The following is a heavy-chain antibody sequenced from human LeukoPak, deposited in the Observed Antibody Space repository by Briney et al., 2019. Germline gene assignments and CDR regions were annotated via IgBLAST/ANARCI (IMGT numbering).Heavy chain of an antibody. CDR2: ISYDGSNK. D-gene: IGHD6-19*01. CDR3: ASSGRWQSHYYYGMGV. V-gene: IGHV3-30-3*01. J-gene: IGHJ6*02. CDR1: GFTFSSYA. Sequence: GGSLRLSCAASGFTFSSYAMHWVRQAPGKGLEWVAVISYDGSNKYYADSVKGRFTISRDNSKNTLYLQMNSLRAEDTAVYYCASSGRWQSHYYYGMGVWGQGTTVTVSS.